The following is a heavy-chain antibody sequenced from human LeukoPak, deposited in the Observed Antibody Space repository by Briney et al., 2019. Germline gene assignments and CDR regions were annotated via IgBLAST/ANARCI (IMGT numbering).Heavy chain of an antibody. CDR3: ARSIRGYSSGWYYFDY. J-gene: IGHJ4*02. Sequence: PSETLSLTCAVYDGSFSGYYWSWIRQPPGKGLEWIGEINHSGSTNYNPSLKSRVTISVDTSKNQFSLKLSSVTAADTAVYYCARSIRGYSSGWYYFDYWGQGTLITVSS. CDR1: DGSFSGYY. CDR2: INHSGST. D-gene: IGHD6-19*01. V-gene: IGHV4-34*01.